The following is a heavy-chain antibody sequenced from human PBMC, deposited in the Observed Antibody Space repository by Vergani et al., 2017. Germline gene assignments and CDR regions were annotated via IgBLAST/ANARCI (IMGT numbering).Heavy chain of an antibody. Sequence: QVQLQESGPGLVKPSQTLSLTCTVSGGSISSGGYYWSWIRQHPGKGLEWIGYIYYSGSTYYNPSLKSRVTISVDTSKNQFYLKLSSVTAADTAVYYCARVGTKGTTVTASIPRKRNDAFDIWGQGTMVTVSS. J-gene: IGHJ3*02. CDR3: ARVGTKGTTVTASIPRKRNDAFDI. D-gene: IGHD4-17*01. V-gene: IGHV4-31*03. CDR2: IYYSGST. CDR1: GGSISSGGYY.